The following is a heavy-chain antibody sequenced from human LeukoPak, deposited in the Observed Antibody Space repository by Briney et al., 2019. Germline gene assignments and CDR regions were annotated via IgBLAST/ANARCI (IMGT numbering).Heavy chain of an antibody. J-gene: IGHJ4*02. V-gene: IGHV4-34*01. CDR2: INHSGST. D-gene: IGHD5-18*01. CDR1: GGSFSGYY. Sequence: SETLSLTCAVYGGSFSGYYWSWIRQPPGKGLEWIGEINHSGSTNYNPSLKSRVTISVDKSKNQFSLKLSSVTAADTAVYYCAMGGYSYGFLDYWGQGTLVTVSS. CDR3: AMGGYSYGFLDY.